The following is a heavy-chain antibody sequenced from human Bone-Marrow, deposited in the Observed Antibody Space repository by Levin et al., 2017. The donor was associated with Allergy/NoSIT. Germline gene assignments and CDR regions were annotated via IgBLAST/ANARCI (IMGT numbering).Heavy chain of an antibody. V-gene: IGHV2-5*02. CDR1: GFSLSTAEVG. D-gene: IGHD1-1*01. CDR2: IYGDGAE. Sequence: SGPTLVKPTQTLTLTCTFSGFSLSTAEVGVGWIRQPPGKALEWLALIYGDGAERYSPSLKSRLTITKDTSKNQVVLTMTNMDPVDTDTYYCAQRRQTTTAFDYWGQGTLVTVSS. CDR3: AQRRQTTTAFDY. J-gene: IGHJ4*02.